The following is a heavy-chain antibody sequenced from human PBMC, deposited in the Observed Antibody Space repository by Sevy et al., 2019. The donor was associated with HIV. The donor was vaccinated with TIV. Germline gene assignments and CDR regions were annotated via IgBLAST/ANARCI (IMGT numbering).Heavy chain of an antibody. J-gene: IGHJ3*02. CDR3: ARVDCISTSCYGLLDAFDI. D-gene: IGHD2-2*01. CDR1: GGSISSGDYY. CDR2: IYYSGST. V-gene: IGHV4-30-4*01. Sequence: SETLSLTCTVSGGSISSGDYYWSWIRQPPGKGLEWIGYIYYSGSTYYNPSLKSRVTISVDTSKNQFSLKLSSVTAADTAVYYCARVDCISTSCYGLLDAFDIWGQGTMVTVSS.